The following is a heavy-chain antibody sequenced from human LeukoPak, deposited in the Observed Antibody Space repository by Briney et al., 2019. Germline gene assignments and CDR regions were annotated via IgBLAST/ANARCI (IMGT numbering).Heavy chain of an antibody. Sequence: PGGSLRLSCAASGFTFSSYAMSWVRLAPGKGLDWVSTISGSGGSLYYADSVRGRFTISRDNSKNTLYLQMNSLRAEDTAVYYCAKLMGSLGAWGSFRFSFDSWGQGTLVTVSS. CDR1: GFTFSSYA. V-gene: IGHV3-23*01. CDR3: AKLMGSLGAWGSFRFSFDS. D-gene: IGHD3-16*02. CDR2: ISGSGGSL. J-gene: IGHJ4*02.